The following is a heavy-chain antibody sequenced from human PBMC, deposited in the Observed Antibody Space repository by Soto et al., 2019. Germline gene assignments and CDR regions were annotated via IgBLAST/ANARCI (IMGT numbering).Heavy chain of an antibody. CDR2: IYYSGST. D-gene: IGHD1-26*01. J-gene: IGHJ4*02. CDR1: GGSISSSSYY. V-gene: IGHV4-39*01. CDR3: ARRVGWNSWKLHLDN. Sequence: SETLSLTCTVSGGSISSSSYYWGWIRQPPGKGLEWIGSIYYSGSTYYNPSLKSRVTISVDTSKNQFSLKLSSVTAADTAGYYCARRVGWNSWKLHLDNWGQGTLVSVPS.